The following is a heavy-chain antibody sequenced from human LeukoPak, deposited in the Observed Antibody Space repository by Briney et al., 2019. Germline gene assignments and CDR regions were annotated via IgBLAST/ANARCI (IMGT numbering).Heavy chain of an antibody. CDR1: GFNFGDYA. CDR3: TRVLSRSFIPYGMDV. D-gene: IGHD2-15*01. Sequence: PGGSLRLSCTGSGFNFGDYAMSWFRQAPGKGLEWVSFIRSKAYGGTIEYAASVKGRFTISRDDSKSNANLQMNSLKTEDTAVYYCTRVLSRSFIPYGMDVWGQGTTVTVSS. CDR2: IRSKAYGGTI. J-gene: IGHJ6*02. V-gene: IGHV3-49*03.